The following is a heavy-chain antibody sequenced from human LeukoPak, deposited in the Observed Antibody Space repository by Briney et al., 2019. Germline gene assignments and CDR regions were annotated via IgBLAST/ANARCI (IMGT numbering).Heavy chain of an antibody. D-gene: IGHD2-2*01. CDR3: ARGDCSSTICYSPMDV. CDR1: GYSINSGYY. Sequence: SETLSLTCTVSGYSINSGYYWVWIRQPPGKGLEWIGSIYRTGSINYNPSLKSRVTISLDTSKNQFSLRVNSVTAADTAVYYCARGDCSSTICYSPMDVWGKGTTVTVSS. CDR2: IYRTGSI. V-gene: IGHV4-38-2*02. J-gene: IGHJ6*03.